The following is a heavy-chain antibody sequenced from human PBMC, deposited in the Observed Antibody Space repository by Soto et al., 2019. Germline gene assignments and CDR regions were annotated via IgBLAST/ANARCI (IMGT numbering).Heavy chain of an antibody. CDR1: GYTFTSYS. V-gene: IGHV1-46*01. CDR2: INPSSGRT. CDR3: ARDHNFGFILYAMDV. Sequence: ASVKVSCKASGYTFTSYSMRWGRQAPGQGLEWMGIINPSSGRTSYAQNFQGRVTMTSDASTSIVYMEMSSLKSEDTAVYYCARDHNFGFILYAMDVWGQGTTVTAP. J-gene: IGHJ6*02. D-gene: IGHD2-15*01.